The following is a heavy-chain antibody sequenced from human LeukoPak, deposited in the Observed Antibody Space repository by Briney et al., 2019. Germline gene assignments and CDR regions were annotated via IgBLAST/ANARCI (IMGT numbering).Heavy chain of an antibody. D-gene: IGHD5-12*01. J-gene: IGHJ5*02. V-gene: IGHV4-34*01. CDR3: ARGIVAPEGNWFDP. CDR1: GGSFSGYY. CDR2: INHSGST. Sequence: KPSETLSLTCAVYGGSFSGYYWSWIRQPPGKGLEWIGEINHSGSTNYNPSLKSRVTISVDTSKNQFSLKLSSVTAEDTAVYYCARGIVAPEGNWFDPWGQGTLVTVSS.